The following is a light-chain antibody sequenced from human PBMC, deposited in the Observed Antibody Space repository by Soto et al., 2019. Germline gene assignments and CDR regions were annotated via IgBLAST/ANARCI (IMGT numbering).Light chain of an antibody. V-gene: IGLV1-40*01. J-gene: IGLJ1*01. CDR3: KSYDSSLTGSKV. Sequence: QSGLTQPPSVSGAPGQRVTISCTGSSSNIGAGFDVHWYQQLPGTAPKLLIYGNSNRPSGVPDRFSGSRSGTSASLAITGLQAEDEADYYCKSYDSSLTGSKVFGSGTKVTV. CDR2: GNS. CDR1: SSNIGAGFD.